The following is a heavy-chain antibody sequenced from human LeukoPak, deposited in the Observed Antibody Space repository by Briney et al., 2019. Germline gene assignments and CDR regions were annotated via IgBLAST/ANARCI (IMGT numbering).Heavy chain of an antibody. V-gene: IGHV4-61*02. CDR1: GDSISNDNYY. CDR3: ARRLDYYDSSGAFDI. CDR2: IFSSGSS. Sequence: PSETLSLTCTVSGDSISNDNYYWNWIRQPAEKGLEWIGRIFSSGSSIYNPSLKSRVTMSVDTSKNQFTLKLNSVTAADTAVYYCARRLDYYDSSGAFDIWGQGTMVTVSS. J-gene: IGHJ3*02. D-gene: IGHD3-22*01.